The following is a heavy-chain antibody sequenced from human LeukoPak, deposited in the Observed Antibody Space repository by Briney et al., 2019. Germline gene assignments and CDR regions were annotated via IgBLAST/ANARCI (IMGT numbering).Heavy chain of an antibody. J-gene: IGHJ5*01. CDR2: IKSGGNAV. D-gene: IGHD1-26*01. CDR1: GFTFSTYN. Sequence: PGGSLRLSCAASGFTFSTYNMLWVRQTPGKGLEFLFYIKSGGNAVHYADSVKDRFTFSRDSAKNSLYLQMTGLRVEDSGIYYCARVGSRGDWFDYWGQGTRVTVSS. CDR3: ARVGSRGDWFDY. V-gene: IGHV3-48*01.